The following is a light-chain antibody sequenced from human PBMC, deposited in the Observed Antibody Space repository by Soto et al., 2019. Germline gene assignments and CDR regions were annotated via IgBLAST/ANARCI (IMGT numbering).Light chain of an antibody. CDR2: AAS. CDR1: QGIRTE. Sequence: ATQMTQSPSSLSASVGDRVTIACRASQGIRTELGWYQQKAGEAPKLLIYAASTLQSGVPPRFSGSGSGTDFTLTISSLQPEDVATYYCLQDYDAPRTFGQGTKVEMK. J-gene: IGKJ1*01. CDR3: LQDYDAPRT. V-gene: IGKV1-6*01.